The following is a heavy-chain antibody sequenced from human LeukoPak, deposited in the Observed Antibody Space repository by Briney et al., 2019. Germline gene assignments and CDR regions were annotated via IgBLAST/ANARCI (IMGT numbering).Heavy chain of an antibody. Sequence: SETLSLTCAVYGGSFSGHYWTWIRQSPGKGLEWIGEINHSGTTNYNPSPKSRVTISVDTSKNQFSLKLSSVTAADTAVYYCARESSGEMATTIDYWGQGTLVTVSS. V-gene: IGHV4-34*01. CDR1: GGSFSGHY. D-gene: IGHD5-24*01. CDR2: INHSGTT. J-gene: IGHJ4*02. CDR3: ARESSGEMATTIDY.